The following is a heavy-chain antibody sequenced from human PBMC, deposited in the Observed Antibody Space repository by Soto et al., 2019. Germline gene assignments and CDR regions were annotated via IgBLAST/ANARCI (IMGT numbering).Heavy chain of an antibody. CDR1: GFTFSNAW. V-gene: IGHV3-15*01. J-gene: IGHJ6*02. D-gene: IGHD1-7*01. CDR3: TTVELQWDYYYGMDV. Sequence: PGGSLRLSCAASGFTFSNAWMSWVRQAPGKGLEWVGRIKSKTDGGTTDYAAPVKGRFTISRDDSKNTLYLQMNSLKTEDTAVHYCTTVELQWDYYYGMDVWGQGTTVTVSS. CDR2: IKSKTDGGTT.